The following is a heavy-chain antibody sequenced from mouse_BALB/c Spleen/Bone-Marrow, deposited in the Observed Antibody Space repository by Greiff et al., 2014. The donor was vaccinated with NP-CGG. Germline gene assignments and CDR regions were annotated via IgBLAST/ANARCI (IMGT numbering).Heavy chain of an antibody. CDR2: IYPGDGST. J-gene: IGHJ2*01. V-gene: IGHV1S33*01. CDR3: ARWNYGSRRGFDY. Sequence: LQESGPELVKPGALVEISCRASGYTFTSYDINWVKQRPGQGLEWIGWIYPGDGSTNYNEKFKGKATLTADNSSSTAYMQLSSLTSENSAVYFCARWNYGSRRGFDYWGQGTTLTVSS. D-gene: IGHD1-1*01. CDR1: GYTFTSYD.